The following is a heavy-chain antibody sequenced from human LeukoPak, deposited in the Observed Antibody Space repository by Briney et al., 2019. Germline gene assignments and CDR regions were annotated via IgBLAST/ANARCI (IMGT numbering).Heavy chain of an antibody. D-gene: IGHD1-26*01. J-gene: IGHJ3*02. CDR1: GGSISSSNW. V-gene: IGHV4-4*02. CDR3: AREVGALPAFDI. Sequence: SETLFLTCAVSGGSISSSNWWSWVRQPPGKGLEWIGEIYHSGSTNYNPSLKSRVTISVDKSKNQFSLKLSSVTAADTAVYYCAREVGALPAFDIWGQGTMVTVSS. CDR2: IYHSGST.